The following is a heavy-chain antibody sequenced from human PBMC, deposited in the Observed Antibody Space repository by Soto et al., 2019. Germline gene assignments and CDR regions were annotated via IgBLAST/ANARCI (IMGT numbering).Heavy chain of an antibody. V-gene: IGHV1-69*08. Sequence: QVQLVQSGAEVKKPGSSVKVSCKTSGGTFSNDIITWVRQAPGQGLEWMGRIIPVLDTTNYAQKVQGRVTITADKSTGTAYMELNSLRSEDTAVYYCVRDSPIGSTFSGYDGIDYWGQGTLVIVSS. CDR2: IIPVLDTT. J-gene: IGHJ4*02. CDR1: GGTFSNDI. D-gene: IGHD5-12*01. CDR3: VRDSPIGSTFSGYDGIDY.